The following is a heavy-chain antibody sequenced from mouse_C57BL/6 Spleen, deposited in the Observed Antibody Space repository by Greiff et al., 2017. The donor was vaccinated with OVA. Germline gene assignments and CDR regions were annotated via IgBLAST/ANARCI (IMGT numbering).Heavy chain of an antibody. Sequence: EVQLQQSGAELVRPGASVKLSCTASGFNIKDYYMHWVKQRPEQGLEWIGRIDPEDGDTEYAPKFQGKATMTADTSSNTAYLQLSSLTSEDTAVYYCTPYGSSYWDYFDYWGQGTTLTVSS. V-gene: IGHV14-1*01. CDR3: TPYGSSYWDYFDY. CDR2: IDPEDGDT. D-gene: IGHD1-1*01. J-gene: IGHJ2*01. CDR1: GFNIKDYY.